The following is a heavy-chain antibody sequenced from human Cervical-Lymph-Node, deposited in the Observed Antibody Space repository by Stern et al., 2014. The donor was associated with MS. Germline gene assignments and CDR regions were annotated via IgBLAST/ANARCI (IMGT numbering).Heavy chain of an antibody. Sequence: QITLKESGPVLVKPTETLTLTCTVSGFSLSNARMGVSWIRQPPGKALEWLAHIFSNDEKSYSTSLKSRLTISKDTSKSQVFLTMTNMDPVDTATYYCARMNLWDRPGGYFDYWGQGTLVTVSS. CDR1: GFSLSNARMG. CDR2: IFSNDEK. V-gene: IGHV2-26*01. CDR3: ARMNLWDRPGGYFDY. D-gene: IGHD1-26*01. J-gene: IGHJ4*02.